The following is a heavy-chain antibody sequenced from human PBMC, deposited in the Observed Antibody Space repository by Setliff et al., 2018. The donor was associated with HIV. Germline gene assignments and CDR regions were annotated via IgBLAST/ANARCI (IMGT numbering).Heavy chain of an antibody. CDR2: IYPGDSVT. CDR3: ARHCNSGSCYKGNGHYGMDV. J-gene: IGHJ6*02. D-gene: IGHD2-8*01. Sequence: GESLKISCKGSGYSFSNYWIGWVRQMPGKGLEWMGIIYPGDSVTRYSPSFQGQVTISADKSISTAYLQWSSLEASDTAMYYCARHCNSGSCYKGNGHYGMDVWGQGTTVTVSS. CDR1: GYSFSNYW. V-gene: IGHV5-51*01.